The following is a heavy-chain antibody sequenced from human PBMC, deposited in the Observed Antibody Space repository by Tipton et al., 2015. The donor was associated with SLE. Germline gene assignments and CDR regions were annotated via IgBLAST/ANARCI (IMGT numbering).Heavy chain of an antibody. Sequence: QSGPEVKKPGSSVKVSCKASGGTDTFSGSSISWARQAPGQGLEWMGGIIPIFGTPNYVQKFQGRVTITADESTRTAYMELRSLRSDDTAVYLCARLNYDFWGGYPEFWGQGTLVTVSS. CDR1: GGTDTFSGSS. J-gene: IGHJ4*02. CDR3: ARLNYDFWGGYPEF. D-gene: IGHD3-3*01. CDR2: IIPIFGTP. V-gene: IGHV1-69*01.